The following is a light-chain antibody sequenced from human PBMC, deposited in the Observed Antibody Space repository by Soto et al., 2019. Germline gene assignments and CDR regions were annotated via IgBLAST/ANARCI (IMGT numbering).Light chain of an antibody. V-gene: IGKV3-20*01. CDR2: GAS. J-gene: IGKJ5*01. CDR1: QSVSSNY. CDR3: QQYGSSPQT. Sequence: EIVLTQSPGTLSLSPGERATLSCRASQSVSSNYLAWYQQKPGQAPRLLIYGASSRATGIPDRFSGSGSGTDFTLTSSRLEPEDFAVYYCQQYGSSPQTFGQGTRLDIK.